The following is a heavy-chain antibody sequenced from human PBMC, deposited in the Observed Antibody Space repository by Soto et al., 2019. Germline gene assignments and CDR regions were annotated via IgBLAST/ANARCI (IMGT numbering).Heavy chain of an antibody. J-gene: IGHJ4*02. D-gene: IGHD6-13*01. CDR2: MNTNSGNT. Sequence: ASVKVSCKASGYTFTSYDINWVRQATGQGLEWMGWMNTNSGNTGYAQKFQGRVTTTRNTSISTAYMELSSLRSEDTAVYYCARGQRIAAADDYWGQGTLVTVSS. CDR3: ARGQRIAAADDY. V-gene: IGHV1-8*01. CDR1: GYTFTSYD.